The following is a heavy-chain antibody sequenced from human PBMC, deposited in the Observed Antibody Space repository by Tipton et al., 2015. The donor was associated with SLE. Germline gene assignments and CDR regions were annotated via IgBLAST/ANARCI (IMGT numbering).Heavy chain of an antibody. CDR1: GYSFTDYY. CDR2: INPNSGGT. CDR3: ARNAGSGCVLDH. D-gene: IGHD6-19*01. V-gene: IGHV1-2*02. Sequence: QSGPEVKKTGASVKVSCKTSGYSFTDYYIHWVRQAPGQGLEWMGWINPNSGGTNLAQKFQGRVTMTRDTSITTAYMELSRLKSDETSVYYCARNAGSGCVLDHWGQGSQVTVSS. J-gene: IGHJ4*02.